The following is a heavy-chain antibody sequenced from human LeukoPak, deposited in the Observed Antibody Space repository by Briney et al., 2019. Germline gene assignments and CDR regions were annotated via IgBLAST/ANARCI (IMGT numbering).Heavy chain of an antibody. Sequence: GRSLSLSCAVSGFTFSSYGMHWVRQAPGKGLEWVAVIWYDGSNKYYADSVKGRFTISRDSSKNTLDLQMNSLRAEDTAVYYCVRVGYTNYGIDYWGQGTLVTVSS. V-gene: IGHV3-33*01. D-gene: IGHD4-11*01. J-gene: IGHJ4*02. CDR2: IWYDGSNK. CDR1: GFTFSSYG. CDR3: VRVGYTNYGIDY.